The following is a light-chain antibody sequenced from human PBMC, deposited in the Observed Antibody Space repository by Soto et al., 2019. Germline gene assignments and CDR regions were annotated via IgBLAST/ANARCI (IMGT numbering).Light chain of an antibody. Sequence: QSVLTQPASVSGSPGQSITISCTGTSSDVGGYNYVSWYQQHPGKAPKLMIYEVSNRPSGVSNRFSGSKSGNTASLTISRLQAEDEADYYCSSYTISSTLYVLGTGTKVTVL. J-gene: IGLJ1*01. CDR1: SSDVGGYNY. CDR2: EVS. V-gene: IGLV2-14*01. CDR3: SSYTISSTLYV.